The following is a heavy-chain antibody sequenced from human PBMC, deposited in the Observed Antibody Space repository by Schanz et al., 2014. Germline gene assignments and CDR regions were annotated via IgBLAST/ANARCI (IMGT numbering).Heavy chain of an antibody. D-gene: IGHD5-18*01. CDR3: AREEGYGYGPGAFDI. J-gene: IGHJ3*02. V-gene: IGHV3-33*01. Sequence: VQLVESGGGVVQPGRSLRLSCAASGFTFSSYGMHWVRQVPGKGLEWVAVVCYDGSKKYYADSVKGRFTISRDNSKNTLSLQMNSLRAEDTAVYYCAREEGYGYGPGAFDIWGQGTMVTVSS. CDR1: GFTFSSYG. CDR2: VCYDGSKK.